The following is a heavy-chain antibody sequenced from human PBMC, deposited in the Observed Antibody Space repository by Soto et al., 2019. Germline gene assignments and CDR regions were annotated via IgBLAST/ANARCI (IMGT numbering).Heavy chain of an antibody. J-gene: IGHJ5*02. CDR2: INHSGST. V-gene: IGHV4-34*01. Sequence: SETLSLTCAVYGGSFSCYYWIWIRQPPGKGLEWIGEINHSGSTNYNPSLKSRVTISVDTSKNQFSLKLSSVTAADTTVYYCARVSPYYYDSSGYYAYTGDWFDPWGQGTLVTVSS. D-gene: IGHD3-22*01. CDR1: GGSFSCYY. CDR3: ARVSPYYYDSSGYYAYTGDWFDP.